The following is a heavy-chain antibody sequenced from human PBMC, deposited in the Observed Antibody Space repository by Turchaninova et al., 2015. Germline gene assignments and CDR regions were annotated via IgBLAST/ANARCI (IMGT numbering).Heavy chain of an antibody. CDR2: VNHNSGDT. V-gene: IGHV1-8*01. J-gene: IGHJ4*02. D-gene: IGHD3-22*01. CDR1: GFTFSNND. CDR3: ARGLGDYDTLTYPILHY. Sequence: QVQLVQSGAEVKKPGASVKVSCKTSGFTFSNNDINWVRQATGQGLAWMGWVNHNSGDTGYEQKFQRRFTLTSDTSRRTAYMELNSLRSEDTAVYYCARGLGDYDTLTYPILHYWGQGTLVTVSS.